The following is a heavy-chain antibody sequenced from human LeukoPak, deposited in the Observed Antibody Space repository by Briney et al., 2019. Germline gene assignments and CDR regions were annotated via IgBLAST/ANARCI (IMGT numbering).Heavy chain of an antibody. Sequence: RPGGSLRLSCAASGFTFDDYGMSWVRQAPGKGLEWVSGINWNGGSTGYADSVKGRFTISRDNAKNSLYLQMNSLRAEDTAVYYCARGHSSSRTNDYWGQGTLVTVSS. CDR3: ARGHSSSRTNDY. D-gene: IGHD6-13*01. CDR2: INWNGGST. J-gene: IGHJ4*02. V-gene: IGHV3-20*04. CDR1: GFTFDDYG.